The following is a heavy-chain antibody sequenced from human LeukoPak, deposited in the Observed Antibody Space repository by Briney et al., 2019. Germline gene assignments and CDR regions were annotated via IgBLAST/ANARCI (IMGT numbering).Heavy chain of an antibody. D-gene: IGHD3-22*01. CDR2: IKPNSGDT. CDR3: ARSWGDSSGHYTQLDF. CDR1: GYSFSGHY. Sequence: ASVNVSCKASGYSFSGHYMDWVRQAPGQGLEWMGWIKPNSGDTNYAQNFQGRVTMTRDTSISTAYMDLSRLRSDDMAVYYCARSWGDSSGHYTQLDFWGQGTLVTVSS. J-gene: IGHJ4*02. V-gene: IGHV1-2*02.